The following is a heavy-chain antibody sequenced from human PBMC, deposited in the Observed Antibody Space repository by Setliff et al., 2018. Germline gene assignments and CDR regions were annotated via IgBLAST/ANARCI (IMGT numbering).Heavy chain of an antibody. Sequence: ASVKVSCKASGYTLSNSILSWVRQAPGQGLEWMGWISAYNGKTYFAQKFQDRITLATDTSTNTGYLELRGLRSDDTAVYYCLRLVRYCTKIACQATSGDEVWGLGTLVTVSS. CDR1: GYTLSNSI. D-gene: IGHD2-8*01. CDR2: ISAYNGKT. V-gene: IGHV1-18*01. CDR3: LRLVRYCTKIACQATSGDEV. J-gene: IGHJ4*02.